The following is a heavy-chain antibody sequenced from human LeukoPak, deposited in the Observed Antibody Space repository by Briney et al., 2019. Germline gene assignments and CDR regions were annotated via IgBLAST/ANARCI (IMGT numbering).Heavy chain of an antibody. D-gene: IGHD3-10*01. CDR2: IYYSGST. CDR1: GASISSGTFY. V-gene: IGHV4-30-4*01. J-gene: IGHJ4*02. Sequence: SQTLSLTCTVSGASISSGTFYWSWIRQPPGKGLEWIGYIYYSGSTYFNPSLKSRVTISVDTSKNQFSLKLSSVTAADTAVYYCARVDSSGSYYGYRGVLDYWGQGTLVTVSS. CDR3: ARVDSSGSYYGYRGVLDY.